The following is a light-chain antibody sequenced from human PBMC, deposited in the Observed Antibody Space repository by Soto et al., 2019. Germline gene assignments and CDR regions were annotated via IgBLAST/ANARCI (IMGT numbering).Light chain of an antibody. CDR2: EVS. CDR3: SSYAGSNNYV. CDR1: SSDVGAHNF. Sequence: QSALTQPPSASGPPGQSVTISCTGTSSDVGAHNFVSWHQQHPGKAPKLMIYEVSKRPSGVPDRFSGSKSGNTASLTVSGLQPEDEADYYCSSYAGSNNYVFGTGTKVTVL. J-gene: IGLJ1*01. V-gene: IGLV2-8*01.